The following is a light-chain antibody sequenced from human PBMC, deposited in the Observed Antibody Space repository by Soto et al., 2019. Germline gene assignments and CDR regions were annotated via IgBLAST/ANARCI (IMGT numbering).Light chain of an antibody. CDR1: NPNIGTNN. CDR2: SNN. CDR3: VVWDDTLNHWL. J-gene: IGLJ7*01. Sequence: QSVLTQAPSASETPGQRVTISCSGSNPNIGTNNVNWYQLVPGTAPKLVIYSNNERPSGVPDRFSGAKSGTSASLAISGLESDDEAHHYCVVWDDTLNHWLFGGGSQMTV. V-gene: IGLV1-44*01.